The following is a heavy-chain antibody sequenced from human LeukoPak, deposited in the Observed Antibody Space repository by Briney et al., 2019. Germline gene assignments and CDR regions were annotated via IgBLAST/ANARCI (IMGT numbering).Heavy chain of an antibody. J-gene: IGHJ4*02. CDR1: GFTFTSSA. D-gene: IGHD1-26*01. V-gene: IGHV1-58*01. CDR3: ARNRAGSFFIY. CDR2: IVVGSGNT. Sequence: GTSVKVSCKASGFTFTSSAVQWVRQARGQRLEWIGWIVVGSGNTNYAQKFQGRVTLTRDTSISTAYMELSSLTSDDTAVYFCARNRAGSFFIYWGQGTLVTVSS.